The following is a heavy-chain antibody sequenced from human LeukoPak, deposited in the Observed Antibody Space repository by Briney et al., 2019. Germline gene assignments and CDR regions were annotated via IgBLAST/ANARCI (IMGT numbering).Heavy chain of an antibody. Sequence: GGSLRLSCAASGFTVSSNYMSWVRQAPGKGLEWVSVIYSGGSTYYADSVKGRFTISRDNSKNTLYLQMNSLRAEDTAVYYCARDCTNGVCTYFDYWGQGALVTVSS. CDR3: ARDCTNGVCTYFDY. CDR2: IYSGGST. D-gene: IGHD2-8*01. J-gene: IGHJ4*02. V-gene: IGHV3-53*01. CDR1: GFTVSSNY.